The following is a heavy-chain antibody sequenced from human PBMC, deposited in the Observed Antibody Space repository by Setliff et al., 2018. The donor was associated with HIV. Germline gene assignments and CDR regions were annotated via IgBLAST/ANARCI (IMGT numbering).Heavy chain of an antibody. V-gene: IGHV5-51*01. CDR3: ASSITVAGGRSFYYYAMDV. Sequence: PGESLKISCKASGYSFTSYWIGWVRQMPGKGLEWMGIINPGDSDIRYSPSFRGQVTISVDKSINTAYLQWSSLKASDTAMYHCASSITVAGGRSFYYYAMDVWGQGTTVTVSS. CDR2: INPGDSDI. D-gene: IGHD1-20*01. J-gene: IGHJ6*02. CDR1: GYSFTSYW.